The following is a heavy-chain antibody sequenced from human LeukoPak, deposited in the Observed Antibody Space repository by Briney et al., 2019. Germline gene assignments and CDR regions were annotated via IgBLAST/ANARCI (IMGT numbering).Heavy chain of an antibody. CDR1: GYSFTSYW. CDR2: IYPGDSDT. V-gene: IGHV5-51*01. Sequence: RGESLKISCKGSGYSFTSYWIGWVRQMPGKGLEWIGIIYPGDSDTRYSPSFQGQVTISADKSISTAYLQWSSLKASDTAMYYCARGIGRSVAAAGTGYWGQGTLVTVSS. CDR3: ARGIGRSVAAAGTGY. D-gene: IGHD6-13*01. J-gene: IGHJ4*02.